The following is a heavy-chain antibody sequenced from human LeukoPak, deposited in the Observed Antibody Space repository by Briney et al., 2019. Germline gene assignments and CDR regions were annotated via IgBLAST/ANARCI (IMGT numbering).Heavy chain of an antibody. CDR2: ISGSGGST. V-gene: IGHV3-23*01. Sequence: PGGSLRLSCAASGFTFSSYGMSWVRQAPGKGLEWVSAISGSGGSTYYADSVKGRFTISRDNAKNSLYLQMNSLRAEDTALYYCAKGGEGILTGYSYYFDYWGQGTLVTVSS. CDR3: AKGGEGILTGYSYYFDY. J-gene: IGHJ4*02. CDR1: GFTFSSYG. D-gene: IGHD3-9*01.